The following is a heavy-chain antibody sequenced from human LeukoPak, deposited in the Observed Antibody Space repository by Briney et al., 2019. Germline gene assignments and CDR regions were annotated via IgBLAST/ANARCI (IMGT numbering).Heavy chain of an antibody. CDR1: GGSISSYY. CDR3: ARYYGSNWYFDY. V-gene: IGHV4-59*08. D-gene: IGHD4-11*01. CDR2: IYYSGST. Sequence: PSETLSLTCTVSGGSISSYYWSWIRQPPGKGLECIGYIYYSGSTNYNPSLKSRVTISIDTTKNQFSRKLSSVTGADTAVYYCARYYGSNWYFDYWGQGTLVTVSS. J-gene: IGHJ4*02.